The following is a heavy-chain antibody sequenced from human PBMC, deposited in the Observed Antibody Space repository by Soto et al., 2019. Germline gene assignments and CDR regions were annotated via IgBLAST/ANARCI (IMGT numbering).Heavy chain of an antibody. J-gene: IGHJ6*02. CDR1: GGSFSGYY. V-gene: IGHV4-34*01. CDR2: INHSGST. CDR3: ARSRWLVHYYYYYGMDV. D-gene: IGHD6-19*01. Sequence: SETLSLTCAVYGGSFSGYYWSWIRQPPGKGLEWIGEINHSGSTNYNPSLKSRATISVDTSKNQFSLKLSSVTAADTAVYYCARSRWLVHYYYYYGMDVWGQGTTVTVSS.